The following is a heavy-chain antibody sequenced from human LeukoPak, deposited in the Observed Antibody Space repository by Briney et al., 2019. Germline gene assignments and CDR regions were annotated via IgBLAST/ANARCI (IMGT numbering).Heavy chain of an antibody. D-gene: IGHD1-14*01. CDR1: GYTLTELS. Sequence: ASVKVSCKVSGYTLTELSMHWVRQAPGKGLEWMGGFDPEDGETIYAQKFQGRVTMTEDTSTDTAYMELSSLRSEDTAVYYCATDLKGIGWLDPWGQGTLVTVSS. CDR2: FDPEDGET. V-gene: IGHV1-24*01. J-gene: IGHJ5*02. CDR3: ATDLKGIGWLDP.